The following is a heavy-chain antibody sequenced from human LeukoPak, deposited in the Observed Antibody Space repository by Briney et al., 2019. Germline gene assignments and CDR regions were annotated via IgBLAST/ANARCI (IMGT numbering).Heavy chain of an antibody. CDR3: ARAVAGYNWFDP. Sequence: SETLSLTCTVSGGSISSGSYYWSWIRQPAGKGLEWIGRIYTSGSTNHNPSLKSRVTISVDTSKNQFSLKLSSVTAADTAVYYCARAVAGYNWFDPWGQGTLVTVSS. CDR2: IYTSGST. J-gene: IGHJ5*02. V-gene: IGHV4-61*02. CDR1: GGSISSGSYY. D-gene: IGHD6-19*01.